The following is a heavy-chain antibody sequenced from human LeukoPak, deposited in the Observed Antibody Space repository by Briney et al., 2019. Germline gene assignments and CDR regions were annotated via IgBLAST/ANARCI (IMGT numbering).Heavy chain of an antibody. Sequence: PGGSLRLSCAASGFTFSSYWMHWVRQAPGKGLVWVSRINSDGSSTSYADSVKGRFTISRDNAKNTLYLQMNSLRAEDTAVYYCACEDSYKGAFDIWGQGTMVTVSS. D-gene: IGHD2-21*01. V-gene: IGHV3-74*01. CDR3: ACEDSYKGAFDI. CDR2: INSDGSST. J-gene: IGHJ3*02. CDR1: GFTFSSYW.